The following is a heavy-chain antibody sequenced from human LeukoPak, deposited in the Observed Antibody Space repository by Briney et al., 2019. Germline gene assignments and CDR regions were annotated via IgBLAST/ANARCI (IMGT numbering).Heavy chain of an antibody. CDR1: GFTFSSYA. V-gene: IGHV3-23*01. D-gene: IGHD6-19*01. CDR3: AKARATASGWYDYFDY. Sequence: GGSLRLSCAASGFTFSSYAMSWVRQAPGNGLEWVSAISGSGGSTYYADSVKGRFTISRDNSKNTLYLQMNSLRAEDTAVYYCAKARATASGWYDYFDYWGQGTLVTVSS. CDR2: ISGSGGST. J-gene: IGHJ4*02.